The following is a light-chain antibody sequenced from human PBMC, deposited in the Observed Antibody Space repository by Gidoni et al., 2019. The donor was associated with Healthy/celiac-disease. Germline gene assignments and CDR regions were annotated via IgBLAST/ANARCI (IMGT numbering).Light chain of an antibody. J-gene: IGKJ1*01. V-gene: IGKV2-28*01. CDR2: LGS. Sequence: DIVMTQSPLSLPVTPGEPASISCRSSQSLLHSNGYNYLDWYLQKPGQSPQLLIYLGSNRASGVPDRVSGSGSGTDFTLKISRVEAEDVGVYYCMQALHSGTFGQGTKVEIK. CDR3: MQALHSGT. CDR1: QSLLHSNGYNY.